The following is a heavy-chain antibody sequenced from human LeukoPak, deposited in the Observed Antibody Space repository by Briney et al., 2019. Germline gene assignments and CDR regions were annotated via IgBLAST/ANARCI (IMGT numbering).Heavy chain of an antibody. Sequence: PGGSLRLSCAASGFTFSSYAMSWVRQAPGKGLEWVSAASGSGSSTYYADSVKGRFTISRDNSKNTLYLQMNSLRAEDTAVYYCAKDLGSVVTPPSLDSWGQGTLVTVSS. CDR2: ASGSGSST. D-gene: IGHD4-23*01. V-gene: IGHV3-23*01. CDR1: GFTFSSYA. CDR3: AKDLGSVVTPPSLDS. J-gene: IGHJ4*02.